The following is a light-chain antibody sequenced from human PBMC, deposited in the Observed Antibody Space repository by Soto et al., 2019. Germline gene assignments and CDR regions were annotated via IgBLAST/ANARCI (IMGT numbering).Light chain of an antibody. CDR3: QQYYSYPPWA. J-gene: IGKJ1*01. V-gene: IGKV1-8*01. CDR2: AAS. Sequence: AIRMTQSPSSLSASTGYRVTITGRSSQGISSYLAWYQQKPGKAPKLLIYAASTLQSGVPSRFSGSGSGTDFTLTISCLQSEDFATYYCQQYYSYPPWAFGQGTKVDIK. CDR1: QGISSY.